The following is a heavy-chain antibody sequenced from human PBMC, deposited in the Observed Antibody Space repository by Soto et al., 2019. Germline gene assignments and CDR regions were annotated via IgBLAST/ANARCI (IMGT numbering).Heavy chain of an antibody. J-gene: IGHJ6*02. D-gene: IGHD3-10*01. CDR3: AAELGFGNLSVV. V-gene: IGHV1-69*01. Sequence: QVQVVQSGVEVRRPGSSVKVSCKASGDTFKNCVISWVRQAPGQGLEWMGGIIPLFGTTDFAQRFQGRLTITTDESTTTAYMELSSLRSEATATYYCAAELGFGNLSVVWGQGTTVIVSS. CDR2: IIPLFGTT. CDR1: GDTFKNCV.